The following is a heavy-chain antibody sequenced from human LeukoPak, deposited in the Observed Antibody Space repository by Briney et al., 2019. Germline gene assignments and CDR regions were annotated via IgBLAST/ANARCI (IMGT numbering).Heavy chain of an antibody. CDR3: ARNFRVLNWFDP. J-gene: IGHJ5*02. V-gene: IGHV1-18*01. D-gene: IGHD3-3*01. CDR2: ISAYNGNT. Sequence: VSVKVSCKASGYTFTSYGISWVRQAPGQGLEWMGWISAYNGNTNYAQKLQGRVTMTTDTSTSTAYMELRSLRSDDTAVYYCARNFRVLNWFDPWGQGTLVTVSS. CDR1: GYTFTSYG.